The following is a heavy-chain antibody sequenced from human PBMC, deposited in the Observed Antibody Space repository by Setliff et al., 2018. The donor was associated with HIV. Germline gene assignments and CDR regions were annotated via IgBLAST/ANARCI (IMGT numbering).Heavy chain of an antibody. Sequence: SETLSLTCSVSGGSMSTYYWSWIRQPAGKGLEWIGRIYSSGSTIYNPSLRSRVTTSVDTSKSQLSLKLTSVTAADTAVYYCARVFPPIRGAPFGTPPGTFDIWGQGTMVTVSS. CDR2: IYSSGST. CDR1: GGSMSTYY. CDR3: ARVFPPIRGAPFGTPPGTFDI. D-gene: IGHD2-15*01. V-gene: IGHV4-4*07. J-gene: IGHJ3*02.